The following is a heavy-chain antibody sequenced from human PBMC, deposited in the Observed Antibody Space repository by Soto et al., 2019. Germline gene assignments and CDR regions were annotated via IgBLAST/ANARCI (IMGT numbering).Heavy chain of an antibody. CDR2: MNPNSGNT. J-gene: IGHJ6*02. CDR1: GYTFTSYD. Sequence: QVQLVQSGAEVKKPGASVKVSCKASGYTFTSYDINWVRQATGQGLEWRGWMNPNSGNTGYAQKFQGRVTMTMNTSISTAYMELSSLSSEDTAVYYCALMYGSGSYYTFYYYYAMDVWGQGTTVTVSS. V-gene: IGHV1-8*01. D-gene: IGHD3-10*01. CDR3: ALMYGSGSYYTFYYYYAMDV.